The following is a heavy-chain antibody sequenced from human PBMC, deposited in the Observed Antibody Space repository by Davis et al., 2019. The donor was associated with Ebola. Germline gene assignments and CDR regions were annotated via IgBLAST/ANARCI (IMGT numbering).Heavy chain of an antibody. CDR2: VNHRGVT. CDR3: ARGTYYDFWSGYVQRRGPRNYYMDV. Sequence: SETLSLTCAVYGESFSDYYWNWIRQPPGKGLEWIGEVNHRGVTNYNPSLKRRVTISVDTSKNQFSLKLSSVTAADTAVYYCARGTYYDFWSGYVQRRGPRNYYMDVWGKGTTVTVSS. CDR1: GESFSDYY. J-gene: IGHJ6*03. V-gene: IGHV4-34*01. D-gene: IGHD3-3*01.